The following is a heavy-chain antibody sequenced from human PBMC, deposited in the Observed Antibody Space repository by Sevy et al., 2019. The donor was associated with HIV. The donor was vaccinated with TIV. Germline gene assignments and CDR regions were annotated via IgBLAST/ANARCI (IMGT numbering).Heavy chain of an antibody. Sequence: ASVKVSCKASGYTFTGYYIHWVRQARGQGLEWMGWINPNTGGTNYAQKFQGRVTMTRDTSTSSAYMELSGLGSDDTAVFYCARGPKGPNPIDYWGQGTLVTVSS. CDR3: ARGPKGPNPIDY. CDR1: GYTFTGYY. J-gene: IGHJ4*02. V-gene: IGHV1-2*02. CDR2: INPNTGGT.